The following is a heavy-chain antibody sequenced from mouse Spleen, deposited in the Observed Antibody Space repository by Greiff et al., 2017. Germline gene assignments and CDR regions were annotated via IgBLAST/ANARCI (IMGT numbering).Heavy chain of an antibody. CDR3: ARDYYGSSYYYAMDY. V-gene: IGHV5-9-1*01. CDR1: GFTFSSYA. CDR2: ISSGGSYT. J-gene: IGHJ4*01. Sequence: EVMLVESGGGLVKPGGSLKPSCAASGFTFSSYAMSWVRQTPEKRLEWVATISSGGSYTYYPDSVKGRFTISRDNAKNTLYLQMSSLRSEDTAMYYCARDYYGSSYYYAMDYWGQGTSVTVSS. D-gene: IGHD1-1*01.